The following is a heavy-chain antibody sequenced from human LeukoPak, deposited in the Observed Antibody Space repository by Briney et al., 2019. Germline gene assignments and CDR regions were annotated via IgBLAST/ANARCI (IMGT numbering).Heavy chain of an antibody. J-gene: IGHJ4*02. D-gene: IGHD3-22*01. V-gene: IGHV3-73*01. CDR3: SSYDNAGNYYLNY. CDR2: IRTKTNNHAT. CDR1: GFTFSASA. Sequence: GGSLRLSCAGSGFTFSASAMHWVRQVSGKGLEWVGRIRTKTNNHATTYGASVRGRFTVSRDDSKNTAYLQMNNLKTEDTAIYFCSSYDNAGNYYLNYWGQGTLVTVSS.